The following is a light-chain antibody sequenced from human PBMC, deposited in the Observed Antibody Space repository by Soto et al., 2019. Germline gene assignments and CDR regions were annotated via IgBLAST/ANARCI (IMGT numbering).Light chain of an antibody. CDR2: EVS. V-gene: IGKV2D-29*01. CDR1: QTLLHSNGKSY. Sequence: EIVMTQTPLSLSVTPGQSASISCRSSQTLLHSNGKSYLYWYLQKAGHAPQLLIYEVSKRFSGVPDRFSGSGAGTDFTLKISRVEAEDVGVYYCLQSLHFPLTFGGGTKVEIK. CDR3: LQSLHFPLT. J-gene: IGKJ4*01.